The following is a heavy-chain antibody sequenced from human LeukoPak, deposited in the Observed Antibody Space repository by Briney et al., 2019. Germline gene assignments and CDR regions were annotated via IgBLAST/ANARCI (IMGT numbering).Heavy chain of an antibody. CDR2: IYHSGST. V-gene: IGHV4-39*07. CDR3: AAAAGTDYYFDY. CDR1: GGSISSSSYY. J-gene: IGHJ4*02. Sequence: SETLSLTCTVSGGSISSSSYYWGWIRQPPGKGLEWIGSIYHSGSTYYNPSLKSRVTISVDTSKNQFSLKLSSVTAADTAVYYCAAAAGTDYYFDYWGQGTLVTVSS. D-gene: IGHD6-13*01.